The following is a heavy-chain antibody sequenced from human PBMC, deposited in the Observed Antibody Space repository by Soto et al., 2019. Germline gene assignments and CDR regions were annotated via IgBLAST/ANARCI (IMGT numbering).Heavy chain of an antibody. V-gene: IGHV3-23*01. D-gene: IGHD2-21*01. J-gene: IGHJ4*02. CDR1: GFSFGSYG. CDR3: TTEIGKQVVY. Sequence: GGSLRLSCATSGFSFGSYGMSWVRQAPGKGLEWVSGLSGSGGSTYYADSVKGRFTVSRDNSKSTLYLQMNTLRAEDTAVYYCTTEIGKQVVYWAQGALVPVSS. CDR2: LSGSGGST.